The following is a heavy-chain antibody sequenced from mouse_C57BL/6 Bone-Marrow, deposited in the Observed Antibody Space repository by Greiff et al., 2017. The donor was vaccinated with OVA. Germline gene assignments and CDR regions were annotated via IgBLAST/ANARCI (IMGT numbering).Heavy chain of an antibody. CDR2: IYPRSGNT. D-gene: IGHD1-1*01. J-gene: IGHJ3*01. CDR3: ARDYGSSYNGFAY. V-gene: IGHV1-81*01. Sequence: VQVVESGAELARPGASVKLSCKASGYTFTSYGISWVKQRTGQGLEWIGEIYPRSGNTYYNEKFKGKATLTADKSSSTAYMELRSLTSEDSAVYFCARDYGSSYNGFAYWGQGTLVTVSA. CDR1: GYTFTSYG.